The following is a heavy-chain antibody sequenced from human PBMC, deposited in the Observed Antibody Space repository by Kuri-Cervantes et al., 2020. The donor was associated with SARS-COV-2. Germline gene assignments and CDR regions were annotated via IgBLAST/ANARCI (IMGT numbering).Heavy chain of an antibody. CDR1: GYTFTNYF. Sequence: ASVKVSCKASGYTFTNYFMHWVRQAPGQGLEWMGIIDPSGGSTNYAQKFQGRVTMTEDTSTDTAYMELSSLRSEDTAVYYCATGAGWLRLRGYYFDYWGQGTLVTVSS. J-gene: IGHJ4*02. CDR3: ATGAGWLRLRGYYFDY. CDR2: IDPSGGST. V-gene: IGHV1-46*01. D-gene: IGHD5-12*01.